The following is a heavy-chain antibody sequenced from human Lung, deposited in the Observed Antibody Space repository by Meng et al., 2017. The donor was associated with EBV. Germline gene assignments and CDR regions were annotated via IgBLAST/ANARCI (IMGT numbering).Heavy chain of an antibody. V-gene: IGHV3-74*01. J-gene: IGHJ4*02. CDR3: SRDLAGSDDY. CDR2: INENGAIT. D-gene: IGHD1-14*01. CDR1: GGSFSGYY. Sequence: VQLQQGGAGLLKPSETLSLPCPVYGGSFSGYYWSWIRQPPGKGLVWVSRINENGAITTYADSVEGRFTISRDNAKNTVYLQMNSLRAEDTAVYYCSRDLAGSDDYWGQGTLVTVSS.